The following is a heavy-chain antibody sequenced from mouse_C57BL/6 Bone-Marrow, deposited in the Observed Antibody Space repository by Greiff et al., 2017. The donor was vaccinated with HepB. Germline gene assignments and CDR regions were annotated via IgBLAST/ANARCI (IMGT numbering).Heavy chain of an antibody. J-gene: IGHJ3*01. D-gene: IGHD1-2*01. CDR2: INPYNGGT. CDR1: GYTFTDYY. V-gene: IGHV1-19*01. Sequence: EVKLMESGPVLVKPGASVKMSCKASGYTFTDYYMNWVKQSHGKSLEWIGVINPYNGGTSYNQKFKGKATLTVDKSSSTAYMELNSLTSEDSAVYYCARSHYVFAYWGQGTLVTVSA. CDR3: ARSHYVFAY.